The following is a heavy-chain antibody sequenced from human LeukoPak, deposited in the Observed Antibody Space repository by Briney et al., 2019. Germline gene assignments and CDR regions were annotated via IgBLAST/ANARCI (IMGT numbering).Heavy chain of an antibody. V-gene: IGHV3-23*03. Sequence: GGSLRLSCAASGLIVSSSYMSWVRQPPGPGLGWVSVIYSDGGTSFAGNTYYADSVEGAFTVSRDNSKNTLYLQMNSLRTEDTAVYYCARDGPTGWHYFEYWGQGTLVTVSS. CDR2: IYSDGGT. CDR3: ARDGPTGWHYFEY. CDR1: GLIVSSSY. J-gene: IGHJ4*02. D-gene: IGHD6-19*01.